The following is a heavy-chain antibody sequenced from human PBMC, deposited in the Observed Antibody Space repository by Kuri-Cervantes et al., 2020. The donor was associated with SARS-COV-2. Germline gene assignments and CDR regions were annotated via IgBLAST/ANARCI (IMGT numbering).Heavy chain of an antibody. CDR2: ISSSSYT. CDR3: AKDIIAAAGMTIDY. Sequence: GESLKISCAASGFTFSDYYMSWIRQAPGKGLKWVSYISSSSYTNYADSVKGRFTISRDNAKNSLYLQMNSLRAEDTAVYYCAKDIIAAAGMTIDYWGQGTLVTVSS. V-gene: IGHV3-11*05. CDR1: GFTFSDYY. J-gene: IGHJ4*02. D-gene: IGHD6-13*01.